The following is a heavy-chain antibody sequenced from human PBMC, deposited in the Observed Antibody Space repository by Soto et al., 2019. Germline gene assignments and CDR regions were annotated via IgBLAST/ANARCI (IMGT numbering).Heavy chain of an antibody. CDR3: ATSQSTAYCNGGTCHPRLWTFDS. J-gene: IGHJ4*02. D-gene: IGHD2-15*01. V-gene: IGHV4-30-4*01. CDR1: GGSISSTDYY. CDR2: IYYTGAT. Sequence: QVQLQESGPGLVKPSQTLSLTCTVSGGSISSTDYYCSWIRQAPGRGLEWIGYIYYTGATSYNPSLKSRVTISVDTSKNQFSLNLSSVTAADTAVYYCATSQSTAYCNGGTCHPRLWTFDSWGQGSLVTVSS.